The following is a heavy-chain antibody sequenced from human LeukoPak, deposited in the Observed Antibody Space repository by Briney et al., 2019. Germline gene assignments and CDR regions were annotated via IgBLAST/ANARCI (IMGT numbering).Heavy chain of an antibody. CDR3: ARDRGYGDYVFDY. CDR1: GFTFSSYA. J-gene: IGHJ4*02. D-gene: IGHD4-17*01. V-gene: IGHV3-30-3*01. CDR2: ISYDGSNK. Sequence: PGRSLRLSCAASGFTFSSYAMHWVRQALGKGLEWVAVISYDGSNKYYADSVKGRFTISRDNSKNTLYLQMNSLRAEDTAVYYCARDRGYGDYVFDYWGQGTLVTVSS.